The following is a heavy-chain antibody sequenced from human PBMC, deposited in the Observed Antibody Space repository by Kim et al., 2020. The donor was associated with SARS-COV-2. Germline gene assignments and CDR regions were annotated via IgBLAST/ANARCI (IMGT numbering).Heavy chain of an antibody. CDR2: IYYSGSA. Sequence: SETLSLTCTVSGGSISSGGYYWSWIRQHPGKGLEWIGYIYYSGSAYYNPSLKSRVTISVDTSKNQFSLKLSSVTAADTAVYYCARDGGLGFDYWGQGTLVTVSS. CDR3: ARDGGLGFDY. J-gene: IGHJ4*02. D-gene: IGHD3-16*01. V-gene: IGHV4-31*03. CDR1: GGSISSGGYY.